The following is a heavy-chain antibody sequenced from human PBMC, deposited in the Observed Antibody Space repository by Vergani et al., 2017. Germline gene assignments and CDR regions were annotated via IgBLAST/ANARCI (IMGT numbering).Heavy chain of an antibody. CDR3: ARDCGSTSCYKRGEDWFDP. CDR2: INPSGGST. V-gene: IGHV1-46*01. CDR1: GYTFTSYY. D-gene: IGHD2-2*02. Sequence: QVQLVQSGAEVKKPGASVKVSCQASGYTFTSYYIHWVRQAPGQGLEWMGRINPSGGSTNYAQKFQGRVTMTRDTSTSTVFMELSSLRSEDTAVYYCARDCGSTSCYKRGEDWFDPWGQGTLVTVSS. J-gene: IGHJ5*02.